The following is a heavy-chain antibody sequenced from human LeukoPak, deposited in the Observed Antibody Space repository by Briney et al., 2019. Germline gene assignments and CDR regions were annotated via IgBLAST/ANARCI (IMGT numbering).Heavy chain of an antibody. D-gene: IGHD6-19*01. V-gene: IGHV3-23*01. Sequence: GGSLRLSCAASGFTFSSYAMSWVRQAPGKGLEWVSAISGSGGSTYYADSVKGRFTISRDNSKNTLYLQMNSLRAEDTAVYYCAKDTWGTYSSGWYGEYFDYWGQGTLVTVSS. CDR3: AKDTWGTYSSGWYGEYFDY. J-gene: IGHJ4*02. CDR1: GFTFSSYA. CDR2: ISGSGGST.